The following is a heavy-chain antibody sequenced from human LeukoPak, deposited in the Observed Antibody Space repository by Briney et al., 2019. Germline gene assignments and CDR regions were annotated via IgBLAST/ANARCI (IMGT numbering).Heavy chain of an antibody. D-gene: IGHD3-10*01. V-gene: IGHV4-4*02. Sequence: PSGTLSLTCTVSGSSISSSDWWSLVRQPPGKGLEWIGEMHQSGIINYNPSLKSRVTMSLDKAKKQFSLKLSSVTAADTSVYFCASADYYRIDFWGQGTLVTVSS. CDR3: ASADYYRIDF. CDR1: GSSISSSDW. CDR2: MHQSGII. J-gene: IGHJ4*02.